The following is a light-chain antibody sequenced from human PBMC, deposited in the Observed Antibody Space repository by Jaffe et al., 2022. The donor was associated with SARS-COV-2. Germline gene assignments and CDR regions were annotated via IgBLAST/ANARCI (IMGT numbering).Light chain of an antibody. J-gene: IGLJ1*01. V-gene: IGLV1-44*01. CDR1: SSNIGRNT. CDR2: NNN. Sequence: QSVLTQPPSASGTPGQRVTISCSGSSSNIGRNTVNWYQHLPGTAPKLLIYNNNQRPSGVPDRFSASKSGTSASLAISGLQSEDEADYYCSAWDGSLNGYVFGTGTKVTVL. CDR3: SAWDGSLNGYV.